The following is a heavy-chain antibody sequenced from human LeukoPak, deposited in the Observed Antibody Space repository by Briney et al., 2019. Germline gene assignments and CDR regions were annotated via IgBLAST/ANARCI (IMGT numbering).Heavy chain of an antibody. V-gene: IGHV3-30-3*01. Sequence: GRSLRLSCAASGFTFTAYLIHWVRQAPGKGLEWVAVMSSDGNAMFYADSVKGRFTISRDNSKNTLYLQMNSLRAEDAAVYYCARVPSRIVGATTFDYWGQGTLVTVSS. CDR3: ARVPSRIVGATTFDY. CDR1: GFTFTAYL. D-gene: IGHD1-26*01. CDR2: MSSDGNAM. J-gene: IGHJ4*02.